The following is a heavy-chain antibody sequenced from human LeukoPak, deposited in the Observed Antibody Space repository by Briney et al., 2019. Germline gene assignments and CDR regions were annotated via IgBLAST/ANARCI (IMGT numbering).Heavy chain of an antibody. Sequence: GGSLRLSCAASGFTFSSYRMNWVRQAPGKGLEWVSYISSSSTIYYADSVKGRFTIPRGSSKNTLFLQMNRLRPEDAAVYYCAKAPVTTCRGAFCYPFDYWGLGTLVTVSS. D-gene: IGHD2-15*01. CDR3: AKAPVTTCRGAFCYPFDY. J-gene: IGHJ4*02. CDR2: ISSSSTI. CDR1: GFTFSSYR. V-gene: IGHV3-48*01.